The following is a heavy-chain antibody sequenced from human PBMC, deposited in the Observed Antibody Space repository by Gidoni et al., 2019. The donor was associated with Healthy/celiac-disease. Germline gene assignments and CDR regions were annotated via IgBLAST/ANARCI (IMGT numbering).Heavy chain of an antibody. CDR1: GFTFGSYW. CDR3: ARGDCSGGSCYRDFLWFDP. Sequence: EVQLVESGGGLVQPGGSLRLSCAASGFTFGSYWMSWVRQDPGKGLEWVANRKQDGSEKYYVDSVKGRFTISRDNAKNSLYLQMNSLRAEDTAVYYCARGDCSGGSCYRDFLWFDPWGQGTLVTVSS. V-gene: IGHV3-7*04. D-gene: IGHD2-15*01. J-gene: IGHJ5*02. CDR2: RKQDGSEK.